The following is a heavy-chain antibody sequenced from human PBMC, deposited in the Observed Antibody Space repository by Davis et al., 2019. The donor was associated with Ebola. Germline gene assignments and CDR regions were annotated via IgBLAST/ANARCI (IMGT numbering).Heavy chain of an antibody. CDR3: AREGNYYYNAMDV. CDR1: GESISGYY. Sequence: PSETLSLTCIVSGESISGYYWTWIRQPAGKGLEWIGRIYTGGSTNFNPSLKSRVTMSVDTSKNQLSLKLSSVTAADTAVYYCAREGNYYYNAMDVWGQGTTITVSS. CDR2: IYTGGST. V-gene: IGHV4-4*07. J-gene: IGHJ6*02.